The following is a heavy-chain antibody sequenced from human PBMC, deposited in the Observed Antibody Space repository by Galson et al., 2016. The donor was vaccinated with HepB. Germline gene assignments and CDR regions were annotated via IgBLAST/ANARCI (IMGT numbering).Heavy chain of an antibody. V-gene: IGHV1-18*01. CDR2: ISAYNGDT. J-gene: IGHJ4*02. CDR3: ARSPSYYDHPVDY. CDR1: GYTFTNYG. Sequence: SVKVSCKASGYTFTNYGISWVRQAPGQGLEWMGWISAYNGDTNYAQRVQGRVTLTTDTSTSTAYMELRSLRSDDTAVYYCARSPSYYDHPVDYWGQGTLVTLSS. D-gene: IGHD3-22*01.